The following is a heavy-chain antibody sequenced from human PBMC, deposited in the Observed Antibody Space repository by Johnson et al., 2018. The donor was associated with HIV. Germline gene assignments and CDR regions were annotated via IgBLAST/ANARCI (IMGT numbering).Heavy chain of an antibody. D-gene: IGHD1-7*01. CDR3: ATGYNWNYWES. CDR2: IWYDGSNK. CDR1: GFTFSSYG. Sequence: QVQLVESGGGVVQPGRSLRLSCAASGFTFSSYGMHWVRQAPGKGLEWVAVIWYDGSNKYYADSVKGRFTISRDNAKNSLYLQMNSLRAEDTALYYCATGYNWNYWESWGQGTMVTVSS. V-gene: IGHV3-33*03. J-gene: IGHJ3*01.